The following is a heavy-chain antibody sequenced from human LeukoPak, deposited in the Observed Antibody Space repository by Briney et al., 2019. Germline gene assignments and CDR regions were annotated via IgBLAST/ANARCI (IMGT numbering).Heavy chain of an antibody. CDR3: AKSLVATAWLDP. J-gene: IGHJ5*02. D-gene: IGHD5-12*01. V-gene: IGHV3-23*01. CDR2: IDSSGGST. CDR1: GFTISSYT. Sequence: GGSLRLSCAASGFTISSYTMTWVRQAPGQGLEWVSSIDSSGGSTYYADSVKGRFTISRDNSKNTLYLQMDSLRADDTAVYYCAKSLVATAWLDPGGQGTLVTVSS.